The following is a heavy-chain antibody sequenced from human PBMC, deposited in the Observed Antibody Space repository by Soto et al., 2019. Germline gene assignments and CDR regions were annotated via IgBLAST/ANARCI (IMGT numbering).Heavy chain of an antibody. Sequence: GSLRLSCAVSGFRFRDYWMSWVRQAPGKGLEWVANIKQDESDKYYVDSVKGRFTISRDNAKNALYLQMNSLRVEDTAVYYCAAYCYTMTCTHFHGYSWGQGTQVTVSS. J-gene: IGHJ5*02. CDR1: GFRFRDYW. V-gene: IGHV3-7*03. CDR2: IKQDESDK. D-gene: IGHD3-16*02. CDR3: AAYCYTMTCTHFHGYS.